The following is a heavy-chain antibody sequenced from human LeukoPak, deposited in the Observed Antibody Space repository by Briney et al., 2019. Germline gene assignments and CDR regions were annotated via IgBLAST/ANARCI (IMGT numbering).Heavy chain of an antibody. CDR3: ARDDHTMVRGVNGYYYYYYMDV. D-gene: IGHD3-10*01. J-gene: IGHJ6*03. V-gene: IGHV3-7*01. Sequence: GGSLRLSCAASGFTFSSYWMSWVRQAPGKGLEWVANIKQDGSEKYYVDSVKGRFTISRDNAKNSLYLQMNSLRAEDTAVYYCARDDHTMVRGVNGYYYYYYMDVWGKGTTVTISS. CDR1: GFTFSSYW. CDR2: IKQDGSEK.